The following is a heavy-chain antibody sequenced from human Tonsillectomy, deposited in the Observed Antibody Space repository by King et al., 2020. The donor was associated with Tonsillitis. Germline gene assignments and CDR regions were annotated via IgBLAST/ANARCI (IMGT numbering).Heavy chain of an antibody. V-gene: IGHV6-1*01. D-gene: IGHD1-1*01. Sequence: VQLPQSGPGLLKPSQTLSLTCAISGDSVSSNSAAWNWIRQSPSRGLEWLGRTYYRSKWYNDYATSVESRITINADTSKNQFSLQLNSVTPEDTAVYYCASTPGNDDDYHYGMDVWGQGTTVTVSS. CDR2: TYYRSKWYN. CDR1: GDSVSSNSAA. J-gene: IGHJ6*02. CDR3: ASTPGNDDDYHYGMDV.